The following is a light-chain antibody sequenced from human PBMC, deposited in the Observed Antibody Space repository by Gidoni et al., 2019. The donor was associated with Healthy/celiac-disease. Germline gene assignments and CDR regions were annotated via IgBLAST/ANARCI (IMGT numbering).Light chain of an antibody. CDR1: QGISSY. V-gene: IGKV1-9*01. Sequence: DIQLTQSPSFLSASVGDRVTITCRASQGISSYLDWYQQKPGKAPKLLIYAASTLQSGVPSRFSGSGSGTEFTLTISSLQPEDFATYYCQQLNSYLLTFXGXTKVEIK. CDR2: AAS. J-gene: IGKJ4*01. CDR3: QQLNSYLLT.